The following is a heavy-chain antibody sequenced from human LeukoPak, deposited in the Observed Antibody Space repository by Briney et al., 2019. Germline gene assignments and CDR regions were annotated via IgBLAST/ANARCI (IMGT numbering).Heavy chain of an antibody. J-gene: IGHJ4*02. Sequence: SETLSLTCTVSGGSISSHYWSWIRQPPGKGLEWIGYIYYSGSTNYNPPLKSRVTISVDTSKNQFSLKLSSVTAADTAVYYCARGPCSSTSCYTGAFDYWGQGTLVTVSS. CDR1: GGSISSHY. CDR3: ARGPCSSTSCYTGAFDY. V-gene: IGHV4-59*11. CDR2: IYYSGST. D-gene: IGHD2-2*02.